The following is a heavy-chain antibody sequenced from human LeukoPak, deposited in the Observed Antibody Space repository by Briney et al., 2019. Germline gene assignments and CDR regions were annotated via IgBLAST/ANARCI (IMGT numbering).Heavy chain of an antibody. CDR1: GGSFSGYY. D-gene: IGHD5-18*01. CDR3: ARAGVDTVKFGFDP. Sequence: KPSETLSLTCAVYGGSFSGYYWSWIRQPPGKGLEWIGEINHSGSTNYNPSLKSRVTISVDTSKNQFSLKLSSVTAADTAVYYCARAGVDTVKFGFDPWGQGTLVTVSS. J-gene: IGHJ5*02. V-gene: IGHV4-34*01. CDR2: INHSGST.